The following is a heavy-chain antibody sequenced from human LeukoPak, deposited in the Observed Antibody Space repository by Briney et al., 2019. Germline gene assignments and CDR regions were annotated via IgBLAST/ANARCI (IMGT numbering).Heavy chain of an antibody. Sequence: PGGSLRLSCAASGFTVSSNYMSWVRQPPGKGLEWIGYVYYSGSTNYNSSLGSRLTISVDTSKNQFSLKLRSVTAADTAVYYCARGLDFRSGYSFDYWGQGTLVTVSS. CDR1: GFTVSSNY. D-gene: IGHD3-3*01. J-gene: IGHJ4*02. CDR2: VYYSGST. V-gene: IGHV4-59*02. CDR3: ARGLDFRSGYSFDY.